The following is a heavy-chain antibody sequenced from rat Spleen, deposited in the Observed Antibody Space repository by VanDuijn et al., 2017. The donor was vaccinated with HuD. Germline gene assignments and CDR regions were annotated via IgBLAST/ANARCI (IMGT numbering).Heavy chain of an antibody. CDR3: TRATAEWHFDF. CDR1: GFTFSDYN. V-gene: IGHV5S10*01. D-gene: IGHD1-2*01. J-gene: IGHJ1*01. CDR2: IIYDGSRT. Sequence: EVQLVEAGGGLVQPGRSLKLSCAASGFTFSDYNMAWVRQAPKEGLEWVATIIYDGSRTYYRDSMKGRFTLSRDHAKSTLYLQMDSLRSEDTATYYCTRATAEWHFDFWGPGTMVTVSS.